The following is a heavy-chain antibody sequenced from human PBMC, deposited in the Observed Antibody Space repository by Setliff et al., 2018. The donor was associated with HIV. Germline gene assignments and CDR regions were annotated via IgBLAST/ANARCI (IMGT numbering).Heavy chain of an antibody. D-gene: IGHD2-15*01. CDR1: GDTLKSFG. CDR3: ARDIVTRAVTVDTYDI. J-gene: IGHJ3*02. CDR2: ISAYSGDT. V-gene: IGHV1-18*01. Sequence: ASVKVSCKASGDTLKSFGITWVRQAPGQGLEWMGWISAYSGDTDYAQKFQGRVTMTTDTSTSTAYMELRSLRSDDTAVYYCARDIVTRAVTVDTYDIWGQGTMVTVS.